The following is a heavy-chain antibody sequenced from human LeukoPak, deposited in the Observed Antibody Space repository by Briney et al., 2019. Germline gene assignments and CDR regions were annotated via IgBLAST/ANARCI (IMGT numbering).Heavy chain of an antibody. CDR2: ISAYNGNT. CDR1: GYTFTSYG. J-gene: IGHJ5*02. CDR3: ARDALLWFGEIMEYWRFDP. Sequence: ASVKVSYKASGYTFTSYGISWVRQATGQGLEWMGWISAYNGNTNYAQKLQGRVTMTTDTSTSTAYMELRSLRSDDTAVYYCARDALLWFGEIMEYWRFDPWGQGTLVTVSS. V-gene: IGHV1-18*01. D-gene: IGHD3-10*01.